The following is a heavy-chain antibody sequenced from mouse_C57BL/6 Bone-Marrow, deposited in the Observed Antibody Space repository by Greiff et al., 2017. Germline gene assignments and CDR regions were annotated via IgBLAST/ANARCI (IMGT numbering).Heavy chain of an antibody. CDR3: ARDDGGSFDY. CDR2: IHPYNGGT. V-gene: IGHV1-19*01. J-gene: IGHJ2*01. CDR1: GYTFTDYY. Sequence: VQLQQSGAVLVKPGASVKLSCKASGYTFTDYYMNWVKQSPGKSLEWIGMIHPYNGGTSYNQKFKGKATLTVDKSSSTAYMKLSSLTSEDSAVYCCARDDGGSFDYWGQGTTVTVSS. D-gene: IGHD1-1*02.